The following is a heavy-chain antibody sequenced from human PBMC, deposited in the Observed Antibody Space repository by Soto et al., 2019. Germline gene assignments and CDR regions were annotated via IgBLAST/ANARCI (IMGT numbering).Heavy chain of an antibody. CDR2: ISGSGGST. V-gene: IGHV3-23*01. CDR1: GFTFSSYA. J-gene: IGHJ4*02. CDR3: ATERWMVRGVPVFDY. D-gene: IGHD3-10*01. Sequence: GGSLRLSCAASGFTFSSYAMSWVRQAPGKGLEWVSAISGSGGSTYYADSVKGRFTISRENSKNTLYLQMNSLRAEDTAVYYCATERWMVRGVPVFDYWGQGTLVTVSS.